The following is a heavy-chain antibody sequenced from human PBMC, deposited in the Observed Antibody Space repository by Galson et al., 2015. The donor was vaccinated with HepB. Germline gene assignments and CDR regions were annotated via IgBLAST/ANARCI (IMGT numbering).Heavy chain of an antibody. Sequence: QVQLQESGPGLVKPSETLSLTCTVSGDSSNIYYWNWLRQSPGKGLEWIGYIYYTGNTKYHPSLESRVTILLDRSKKQISLTVNSVIAADTAVYYCASLSGNYLFDSWGQGTLVTVSS. CDR2: IYYTGNT. V-gene: IGHV4-59*01. CDR3: ASLSGNYLFDS. CDR1: GDSSNIYY. D-gene: IGHD1-26*01. J-gene: IGHJ4*02.